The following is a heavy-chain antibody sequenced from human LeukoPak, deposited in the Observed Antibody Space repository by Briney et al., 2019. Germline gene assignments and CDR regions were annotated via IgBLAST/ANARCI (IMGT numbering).Heavy chain of an antibody. Sequence: GGSLRLSCAASGFTFSSYAMSRVRQAPGKGLEWVSSIGGLGGSTFYAVSVKGRFTISRDNSKNTLYLQMNSLRAEDTAVYYCAKRPDRSYYGRTGYYYFDYWGQGTLVTVSS. CDR1: GFTFSSYA. CDR3: AKRPDRSYYGRTGYYYFDY. D-gene: IGHD3-22*01. V-gene: IGHV3-23*01. J-gene: IGHJ4*02. CDR2: IGGLGGST.